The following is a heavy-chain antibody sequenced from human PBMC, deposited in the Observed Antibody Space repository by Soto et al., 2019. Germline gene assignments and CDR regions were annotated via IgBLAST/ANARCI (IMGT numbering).Heavy chain of an antibody. CDR3: ARMESFGSLNWFDP. CDR2: MNPGSGDT. J-gene: IGHJ5*02. D-gene: IGHD5-18*01. V-gene: IGHV1-8*02. Sequence: GASVKVSCKASGYTFTNNDVSWVRQATGQGLEWMGWMNPGSGDTGYAQKFQGRVTMTRDISIATAYMGLNSLTSEDTAIYYCARMESFGSLNWFDPWGQGTLVTVSS. CDR1: GYTFTNND.